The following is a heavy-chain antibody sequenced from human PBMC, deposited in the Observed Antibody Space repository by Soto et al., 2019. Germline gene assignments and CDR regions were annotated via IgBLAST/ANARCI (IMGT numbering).Heavy chain of an antibody. CDR1: GFILSGYD. D-gene: IGHD3-22*01. CDR2: IGTAGDP. Sequence: GGSLRLSCVASGFILSGYDMHWVRQATGEGLEWVSAIGTAGDPYYSGSVKGRFTISRGDAENSVYLQMNSLRAGDTAVYYCARAGYDSSGYYFYAMDVWGPGTTVTVSS. V-gene: IGHV3-13*05. J-gene: IGHJ6*02. CDR3: ARAGYDSSGYYFYAMDV.